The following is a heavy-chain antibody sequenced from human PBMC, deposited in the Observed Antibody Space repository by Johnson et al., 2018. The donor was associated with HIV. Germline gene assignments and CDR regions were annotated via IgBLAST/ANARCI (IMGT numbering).Heavy chain of an antibody. CDR2: ISYDGTNK. D-gene: IGHD1-26*01. CDR3: ARDRGYLDAFDI. CDR1: EFTFSTFSRNA. V-gene: IGHV3-30-3*01. J-gene: IGHJ3*02. Sequence: QVQLVESGGGVVQPGRSLRLSCAASEFTFSTFSRNAMHWVRQAPGKGLEWVAVISYDGTNKYYADPVKGRFTVSRDNSKNTLYLQMNSLRAEDTAVFYCARDRGYLDAFDIWGQGTMVTVSS.